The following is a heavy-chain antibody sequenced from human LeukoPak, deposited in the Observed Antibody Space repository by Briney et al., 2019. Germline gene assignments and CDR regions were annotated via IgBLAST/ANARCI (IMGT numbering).Heavy chain of an antibody. V-gene: IGHV4-39*01. D-gene: IGHD3-10*01. J-gene: IGHJ4*02. CDR3: ARHYYGSGSYYPHFDY. CDR2: IYYSGST. CDR1: GGSISSSSYY. Sequence: SETLSLTCTVSGGSISSSSYYWGWIRQPPGKGLEWIGSIYYSGSTYYNPSLKSRVTISVDTSKNQFSLKLSSVTAADTAVYYCARHYYGSGSYYPHFDYWGQGTLATVSS.